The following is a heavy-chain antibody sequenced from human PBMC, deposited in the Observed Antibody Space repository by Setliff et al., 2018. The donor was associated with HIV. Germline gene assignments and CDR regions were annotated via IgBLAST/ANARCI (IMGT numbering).Heavy chain of an antibody. CDR2: VYASAYS. D-gene: IGHD3-10*01. J-gene: IGHJ2*01. Sequence: SETLSLTCTVSGNSIGDYYWNWIRQPAGKGLEWIGRVYASAYSNYNPSLKSRVTMSVDTSQNQFSLKLRSVNAADTAVYYCARDWVTRSNYYGSGSPWYFDFWGRGILVTVSS. CDR1: GNSIGDYY. CDR3: ARDWVTRSNYYGSGSPWYFDF. V-gene: IGHV4-4*07.